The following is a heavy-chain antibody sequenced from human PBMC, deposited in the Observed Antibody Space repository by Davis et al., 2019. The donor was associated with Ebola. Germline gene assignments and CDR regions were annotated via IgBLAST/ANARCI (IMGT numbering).Heavy chain of an antibody. V-gene: IGHV4-34*01. J-gene: IGHJ6*03. Sequence: PSETLSLICTVYGGSFSGYYWSWIRQPPGKGLEWIGEINHSGSTNYNPSLKSRVTISVDTSKNQFSLKLSSVTAADTAVYYCARRGERYYDFWSASGGYMDVWGKGTTVTVSS. CDR1: GGSFSGYY. CDR2: INHSGST. CDR3: ARRGERYYDFWSASGGYMDV. D-gene: IGHD3-3*01.